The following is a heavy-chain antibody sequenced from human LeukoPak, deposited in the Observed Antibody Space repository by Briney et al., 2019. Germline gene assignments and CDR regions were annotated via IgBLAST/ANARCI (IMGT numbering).Heavy chain of an antibody. V-gene: IGHV3-23*01. D-gene: IGHD3-16*02. Sequence: GGSLRLSCAASGFTFSSYAMSWVRQAPGKGLEWVSAISGSGGSTYYADSVKGRFTISRDNSKNTLYLQMNSLRAEDTAVYYCAYPKYDYVWGCYRPHFDYWGQGTLVTVSS. CDR2: ISGSGGST. CDR3: AYPKYDYVWGCYRPHFDY. J-gene: IGHJ4*02. CDR1: GFTFSSYA.